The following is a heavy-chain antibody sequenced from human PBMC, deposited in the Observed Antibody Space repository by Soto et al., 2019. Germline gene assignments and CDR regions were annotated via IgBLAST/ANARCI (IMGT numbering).Heavy chain of an antibody. CDR3: ASRANYDSSGYDLDY. D-gene: IGHD3-22*01. V-gene: IGHV4-30-4*01. CDR2: IYYSGST. J-gene: IGHJ4*02. Sequence: SETLSLTCTVSGGSISSGDYYWSWIRQPPGKGLEWIGYIYYSGSTYYNPSLKSRVTISVDTSKNQFSLKLSSVTAADTAVYYCASRANYDSSGYDLDYWGQGTLVTSPQ. CDR1: GGSISSGDYY.